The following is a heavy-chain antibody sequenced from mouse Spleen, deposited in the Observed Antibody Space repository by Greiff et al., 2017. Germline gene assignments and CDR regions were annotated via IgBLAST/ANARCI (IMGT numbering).Heavy chain of an antibody. Sequence: VQLQQSGPVLVKPGASVKMSCKASGYTFTDYYMNWVKQSPGKSLEWIGVINPYNGGTSYNQKFKGKATLTVDKSSSTAYMELNSLTSEDSAVYYCARGKLGRYAMDYWGQGTSVTVSS. CDR3: ARGKLGRYAMDY. J-gene: IGHJ4*01. CDR2: INPYNGGT. V-gene: IGHV1-19*01. D-gene: IGHD4-1*01. CDR1: GYTFTDYY.